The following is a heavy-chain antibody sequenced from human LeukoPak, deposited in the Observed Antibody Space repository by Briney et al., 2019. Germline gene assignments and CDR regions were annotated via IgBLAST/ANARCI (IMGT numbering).Heavy chain of an antibody. CDR3: ARVNGGPWGRTYYYYGMDV. CDR2: IYYSGST. Sequence: SETLSLTCTGSGDSINSYYWSWIRQPPGKGLEWIGYIYYSGSTNYNPSLKSRVTISVDTSKNQFSLRLSSLTAADTAVYYCARVNGGPWGRTYYYYGMDVWGQGTTVTVSS. D-gene: IGHD2-15*01. J-gene: IGHJ6*02. V-gene: IGHV4-59*01. CDR1: GDSINSYY.